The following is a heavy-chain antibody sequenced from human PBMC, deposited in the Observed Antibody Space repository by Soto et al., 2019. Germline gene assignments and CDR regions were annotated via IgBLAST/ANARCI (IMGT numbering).Heavy chain of an antibody. CDR3: ARHESNYVGYYYYGMDV. D-gene: IGHD4-4*01. Sequence: SETLSLTCTVSGGSISSSSYYWGWIRQPPGKGLEWIGSIYYSGSTYYNPSLKSRVTISVDTSKNQFSLKLSSVTAADTAVYYCARHESNYVGYYYYGMDVCGQGTTVTVSS. CDR2: IYYSGST. CDR1: GGSISSSSYY. J-gene: IGHJ6*02. V-gene: IGHV4-39*01.